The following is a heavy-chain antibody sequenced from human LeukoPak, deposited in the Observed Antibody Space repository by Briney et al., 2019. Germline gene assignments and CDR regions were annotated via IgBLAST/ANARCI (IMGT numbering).Heavy chain of an antibody. CDR3: ARESLLGAMGYNWFDP. CDR2: IYTSGST. J-gene: IGHJ5*02. D-gene: IGHD1-26*01. V-gene: IGHV4-4*07. Sequence: KSSETLSLTCAVYGGSFSGYYWSWIRQPPGKGLEWIGRIYTSGSTNHNPSLKSRVTMSVDTFKNQFSLKLSSVTAADTAVYYCARESLLGAMGYNWFDPWGQGTLVTVSS. CDR1: GGSFSGYY.